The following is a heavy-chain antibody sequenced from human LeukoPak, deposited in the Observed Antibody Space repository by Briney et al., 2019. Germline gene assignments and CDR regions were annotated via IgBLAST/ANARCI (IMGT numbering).Heavy chain of an antibody. CDR2: ISYDGSNK. V-gene: IGHV3-30-3*01. D-gene: IGHD6-19*01. CDR3: ARASYSSGWFNYYYGMDV. Sequence: PGGSLRLSCAASEFTFNSYAMHWVRQAPGKGLGWVAVISYDGSNKYYADSVKGRFTISRDNSKNTLYLQMNSLRAEDTAVYYCARASYSSGWFNYYYGMDVWGQGTTVTVSS. CDR1: EFTFNSYA. J-gene: IGHJ6*02.